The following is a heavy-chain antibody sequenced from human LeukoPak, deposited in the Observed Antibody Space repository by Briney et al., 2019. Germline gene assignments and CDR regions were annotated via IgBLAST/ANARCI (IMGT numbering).Heavy chain of an antibody. V-gene: IGHV4-34*01. D-gene: IGHD3-16*01. CDR3: ARGRGTVITYRY. CDR1: GGSFSGYY. Sequence: SETLSLTCAVYGGSFSGYYWSWIRQPPGKGLEWIGEINHSGSTNYNPSLKSRVTISVDTSKNQFSLKLSSVTAADTAVYYCARGRGTVITYRYWGQGTLVTVSS. J-gene: IGHJ4*02. CDR2: INHSGST.